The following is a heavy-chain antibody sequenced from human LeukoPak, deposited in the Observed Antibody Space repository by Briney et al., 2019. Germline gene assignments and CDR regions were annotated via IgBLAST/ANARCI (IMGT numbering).Heavy chain of an antibody. J-gene: IGHJ4*02. V-gene: IGHV3-30*18. CDR3: AKWVGGYDAPYYFDY. CDR1: GFTFSSYG. Sequence: QPGGSLRLSCAASGFTFSSYGMHWVRQAPGKGLEWVAVISYDGSNKYYADSVKGRFTISRDNSKNTLYLQMNSLRAEDTAVYYCAKWVGGYDAPYYFDYWGQGTLVTVSS. CDR2: ISYDGSNK. D-gene: IGHD5-12*01.